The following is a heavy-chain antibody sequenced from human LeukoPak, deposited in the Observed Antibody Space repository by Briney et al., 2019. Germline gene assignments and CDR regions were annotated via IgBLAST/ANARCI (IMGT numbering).Heavy chain of an antibody. D-gene: IGHD5-12*01. CDR3: ARGTSGYGYDAFDI. J-gene: IGHJ3*02. CDR2: INSGGSST. V-gene: IGHV3-74*01. CDR1: GFTFSGYL. Sequence: GGSLRHSCAASGFTFSGYLEHWVRQAPGKGLVWVSRINSGGSSTSSADSVEGRFTISRDNTKSTLYLQMNSLRAEDTAVYYCARGTSGYGYDAFDIWGRGTMVTVST.